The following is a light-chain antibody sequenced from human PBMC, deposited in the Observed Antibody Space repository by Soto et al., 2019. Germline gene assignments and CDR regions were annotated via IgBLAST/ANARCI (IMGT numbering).Light chain of an antibody. CDR2: GAS. CDR1: QSVSSSY. CDR3: QQRHMWPIT. V-gene: IGKV3D-20*02. Sequence: EIVLTQSPGTLSLSPGERATLSCRASQSVSSSYLAWYQQKAGQAPRLLIYGASSRATGIPDRFSGSGSGTDFTLTISRLEPEDSAVYYCQQRHMWPITFGQGTRLEIK. J-gene: IGKJ5*01.